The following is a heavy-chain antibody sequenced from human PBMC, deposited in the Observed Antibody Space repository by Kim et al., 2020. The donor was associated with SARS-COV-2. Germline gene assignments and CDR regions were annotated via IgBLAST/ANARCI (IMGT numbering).Heavy chain of an antibody. D-gene: IGHD3-3*01. V-gene: IGHV3-30*18. CDR2: ISFDGSKK. Sequence: GGSLRLSCAASGFTFSNYVMHWVRQAPGKALEWVALISFDGSKKSHADSVKGRFSISRDNSKNTVYLQLDSLGPEDTATYYCAKDFYDFWSGYNYPTPESGGQGTLVTVP. CDR1: GFTFSNYV. J-gene: IGHJ1*01. CDR3: AKDFYDFWSGYNYPTPES.